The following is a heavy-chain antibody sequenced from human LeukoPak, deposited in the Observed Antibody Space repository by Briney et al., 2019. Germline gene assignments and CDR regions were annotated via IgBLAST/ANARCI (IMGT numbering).Heavy chain of an antibody. CDR2: IYTSGST. V-gene: IGHV4-61*02. Sequence: SETLSLTCTVSGGSISSGSYYWSWIRQPAGKGLEWIGRIYTSGSTNYNPSLKSRVTISVDTSKNQFSLRLTSVTAADTAVYFCATLVSTRYYFDYWGQGTLVTVSS. CDR1: GGSISSGSYY. J-gene: IGHJ4*02. D-gene: IGHD5/OR15-5a*01. CDR3: ATLVSTRYYFDY.